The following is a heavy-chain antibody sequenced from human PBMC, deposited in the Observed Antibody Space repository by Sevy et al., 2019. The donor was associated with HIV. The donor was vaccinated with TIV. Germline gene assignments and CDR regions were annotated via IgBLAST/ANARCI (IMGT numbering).Heavy chain of an antibody. CDR1: GYTFNNYY. V-gene: IGHV1-46*02. Sequence: ASVKVSCKASGYTFNNYYIHWVRQAPGQGLEWMGIMNPGGGSTSYAQKFQGRLTMTRDTYTSIAYMELSSLRSEDTAVYYCARDLTIFGVIPDYWGQGTLVTVSS. D-gene: IGHD3-3*01. J-gene: IGHJ4*02. CDR3: ARDLTIFGVIPDY. CDR2: MNPGGGST.